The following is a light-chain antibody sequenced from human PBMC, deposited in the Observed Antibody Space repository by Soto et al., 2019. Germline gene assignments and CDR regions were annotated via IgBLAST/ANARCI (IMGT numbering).Light chain of an antibody. Sequence: SYELTQPPSVSVAPGKTARITCGGNNIGSKSGHWYQQKPGQAPVLVIYYDSDRPSGIPERFSGSNSGNTAPLTISRVEAGDEADYYCQVWDSSSVYVFGTGTKLTVL. CDR1: NIGSKS. J-gene: IGLJ1*01. CDR3: QVWDSSSVYV. CDR2: YDS. V-gene: IGLV3-21*04.